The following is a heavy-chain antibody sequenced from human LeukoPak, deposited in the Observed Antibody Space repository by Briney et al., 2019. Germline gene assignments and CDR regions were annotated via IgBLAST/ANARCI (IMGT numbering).Heavy chain of an antibody. CDR2: ISPTGDST. J-gene: IGHJ4*02. CDR1: GYSLNAYY. D-gene: IGHD4-23*01. CDR3: AREASGGYFDY. Sequence: ASVKVSCKASGYSLNAYYMHWVRQAPGQGLEWVGLISPTGDSTNYAQTLRGRVTMTRDTSTNTVYMDLSSLRSEDTAVYYCAREASGGYFDYWGQGTLVIVSS. V-gene: IGHV1-46*02.